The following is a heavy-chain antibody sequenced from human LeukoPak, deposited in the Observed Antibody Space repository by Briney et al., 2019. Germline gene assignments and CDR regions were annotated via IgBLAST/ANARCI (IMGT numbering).Heavy chain of an antibody. V-gene: IGHV3-7*01. D-gene: IGHD3-10*01. CDR3: AGYYYGSGSYPLDY. J-gene: IGHJ4*02. CDR2: IKQDGSEK. Sequence: PGGSLRLSCVASGFTFSSYWMSWVRQAPGKGLEWVANIKQDGSEKYYVDSVKGRFTISRDNAKNSLYLQMNSLRAEDTAVYYCAGYYYGSGSYPLDYWGQGTLVTVSS. CDR1: GFTFSSYW.